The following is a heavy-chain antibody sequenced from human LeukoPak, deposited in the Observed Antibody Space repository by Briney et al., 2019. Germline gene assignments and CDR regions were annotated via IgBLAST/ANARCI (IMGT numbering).Heavy chain of an antibody. CDR2: IIPIFDTA. CDR1: GGTFSSYA. CDR3: ARAGAFLHDAFDI. J-gene: IGHJ3*02. D-gene: IGHD1-1*01. V-gene: IGHV1-69*13. Sequence: AASVKVSCKASGGTFSSYAISWVRQAPGQGLEWMGGIIPIFDTANYAQKFQRRVTITADESTSTAYMELSSLRSEDTAVYYCARAGAFLHDAFDIWGQGTMVTVSS.